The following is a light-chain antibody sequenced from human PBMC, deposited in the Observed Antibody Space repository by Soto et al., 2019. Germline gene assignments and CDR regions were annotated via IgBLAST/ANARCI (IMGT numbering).Light chain of an antibody. CDR3: QQYNSYHWT. CDR1: QSISSW. V-gene: IGKV1-5*01. J-gene: IGKJ1*01. CDR2: DAS. Sequence: DIQMTQSPSTLSASVGDRVTITCRASQSISSWLAWYQQKPGKAPKLLIYDASSLESGVPSRLSGSGSGTEFTLTISSLQPDDFATYYCQQYNSYHWTFGQGTKVDIK.